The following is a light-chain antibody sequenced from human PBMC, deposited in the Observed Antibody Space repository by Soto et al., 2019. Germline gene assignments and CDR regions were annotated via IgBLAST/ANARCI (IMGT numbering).Light chain of an antibody. V-gene: IGKV4-1*01. CDR2: WAS. J-gene: IGKJ1*01. CDR3: QQYYSTPQT. CDR1: QSVLYSSNNKNY. Sequence: DIVMTQSPDSLAVSLGERATINCKSSQSVLYSSNNKNYLAWYQQKPGQPPKLLIYWASTRESGVPDRFSGSGPGTDFPLTISSLQAEDVAVYYCQQYYSTPQTFGQGTKVEIK.